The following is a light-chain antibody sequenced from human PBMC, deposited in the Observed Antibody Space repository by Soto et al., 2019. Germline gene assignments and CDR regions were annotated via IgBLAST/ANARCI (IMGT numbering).Light chain of an antibody. Sequence: ENVLTQSPGTLYLSPGERATLSCRASQSISSNYLAWYQQKPGQAPRLLVYGASSRATGIPDRFSGSGSGTDFTLTISRLEPEDFAVYYCQQYGSSRWTFGQGTKVDIK. CDR2: GAS. CDR3: QQYGSSRWT. V-gene: IGKV3-20*01. CDR1: QSISSNY. J-gene: IGKJ1*01.